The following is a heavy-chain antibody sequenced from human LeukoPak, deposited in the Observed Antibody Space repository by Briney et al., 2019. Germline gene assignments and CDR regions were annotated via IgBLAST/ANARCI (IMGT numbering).Heavy chain of an antibody. CDR2: ISGTGGST. CDR1: GFTFSSYG. V-gene: IGHV3-23*01. D-gene: IGHD2-15*01. Sequence: GGTLRLSCAASGFTFSSYGMSWVRQAPGKGLEWVSAISGTGGSTYYADSVKGRFTISRDNSKNTLYLQMNSLRAEDTAIYYCAKNGDRGAYCSGGSCYPYYYYYMDVWGKGTTVTVSS. CDR3: AKNGDRGAYCSGGSCYPYYYYYMDV. J-gene: IGHJ6*03.